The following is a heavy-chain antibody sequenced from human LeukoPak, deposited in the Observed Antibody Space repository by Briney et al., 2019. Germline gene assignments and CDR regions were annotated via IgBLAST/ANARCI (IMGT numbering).Heavy chain of an antibody. CDR2: INPSSGST. Sequence: ASVKVSCKASGYTFIAYYMHWVRQAPGQGLEWMGIINPSSGSTSYAQNSQGRVTMTRDTSTTTVYVELSSLTSEDTAVYYCARGIVGASVAFDIWGQGTMVTVSS. D-gene: IGHD1-26*01. CDR3: ARGIVGASVAFDI. CDR1: GYTFIAYY. V-gene: IGHV1-46*01. J-gene: IGHJ3*02.